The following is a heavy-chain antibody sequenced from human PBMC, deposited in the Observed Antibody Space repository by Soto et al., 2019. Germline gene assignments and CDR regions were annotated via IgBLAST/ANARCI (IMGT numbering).Heavy chain of an antibody. J-gene: IGHJ4*02. V-gene: IGHV1-69*01. D-gene: IGHD3-22*01. CDR2: IIPIFGTA. CDR1: GGTFSSYA. CDR3: ARARTTYYYDSSGPYYFDY. Sequence: QVQLVQSGAEVKKPGSSVKVSCKASGGTFSSYAISWVRQAPGQGLEWMGGIIPIFGTAKYAQKFQGRVTITADESTSTAYMELSSLRSEDTAVYHCARARTTYYYDSSGPYYFDYWGQGTLVTVSS.